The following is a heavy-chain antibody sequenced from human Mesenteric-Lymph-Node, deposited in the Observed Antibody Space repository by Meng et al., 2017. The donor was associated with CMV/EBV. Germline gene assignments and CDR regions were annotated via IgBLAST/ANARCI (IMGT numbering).Heavy chain of an antibody. V-gene: IGHV1-2*02. Sequence: ASVKVSCKASAYTFTGYYMHWVRQAPGQGLQWMGWINPNNGATNYAQKFQGRVTMTTDTSISTAYMDLTRLTSDDTAVYYCARIRNYDSSGYYYWGQGTLVTVS. CDR3: ARIRNYDSSGYYY. D-gene: IGHD3-22*01. CDR1: AYTFTGYY. J-gene: IGHJ4*02. CDR2: INPNNGAT.